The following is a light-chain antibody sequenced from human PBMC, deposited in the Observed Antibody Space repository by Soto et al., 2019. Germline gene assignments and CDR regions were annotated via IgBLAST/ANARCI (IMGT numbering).Light chain of an antibody. CDR1: QTMTRAY. Sequence: EIVLMPSPGTLSLSPGDRATLSCRASQTMTRAYLAWYQQKPGQAPRLLIYAASYRATGIPDKFSGSGSGTDFSLTISRLEPEESAVYYCHQYHSPPQTFGQGTKVDIK. J-gene: IGKJ2*01. CDR3: HQYHSPPQT. CDR2: AAS. V-gene: IGKV3-20*01.